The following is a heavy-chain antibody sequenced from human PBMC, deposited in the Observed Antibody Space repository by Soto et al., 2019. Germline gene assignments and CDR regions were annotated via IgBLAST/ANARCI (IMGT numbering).Heavy chain of an antibody. V-gene: IGHV3-48*03. CDR1: RFIFSDYE. Sequence: GGSLRLSCESSRFIFSDYEMNWVRQVPGKGLEWISYISISGTIIHYADSVKGRFTISRDNAKNSVYLQMNSLRVEDTAIYYCARESEDLTSNFDYWGQGTLVTVSS. CDR3: ARESEDLTSNFDY. CDR2: ISISGTII. J-gene: IGHJ4*02.